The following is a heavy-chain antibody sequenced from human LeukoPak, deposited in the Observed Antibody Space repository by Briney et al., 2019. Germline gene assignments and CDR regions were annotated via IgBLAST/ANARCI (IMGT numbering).Heavy chain of an antibody. CDR1: GFTVSSNH. CDR2: IYSGGST. J-gene: IGHJ6*02. CDR3: ARDSLCGGSCSYGMDV. D-gene: IGHD2-15*01. V-gene: IGHV3-53*01. Sequence: GGSLRLSCAASGFTVSSNHMSWVRQAPGKGLEWVSVIYSGGSTYYAASVKGRFTISRDNSKNTLYLQMNSLRAEDTAVYYCARDSLCGGSCSYGMDVWGQGTTVTVSS.